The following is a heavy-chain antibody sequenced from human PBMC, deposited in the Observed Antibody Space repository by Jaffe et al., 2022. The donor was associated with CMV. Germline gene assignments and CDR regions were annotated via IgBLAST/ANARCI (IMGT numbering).Heavy chain of an antibody. V-gene: IGHV3-23*01. CDR3: AKQGRYFYAMDV. CDR1: GFTFTNYA. CDR2: ISGSGVST. Sequence: EMQLLESGGGFLHPGGSLRLSCAASGFTFTNYAMNWVRQAPGKGLEWVSAISGSGVSTYYPDSVKGRFTISRDNSKRTLYLQMNSLRAEDSAIYFCAKQGRYFYAMDVWGPGTTVTVSS. J-gene: IGHJ6*02.